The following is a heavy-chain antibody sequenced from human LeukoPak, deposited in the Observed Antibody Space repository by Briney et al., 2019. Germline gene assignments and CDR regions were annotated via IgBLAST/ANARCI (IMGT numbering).Heavy chain of an antibody. CDR1: GFTFSDNA. CDR2: ISSGGNT. Sequence: GGSLRLSCAASGFTFSDNAMTWVRQAPGRGLEWVAVISSGGNTKYADSEKGRFSISRDNSKNTLYLQMNSLRAEDTAVYYCAKVDVIVVVPANDYWGQGTLVTVSS. V-gene: IGHV3-23*01. D-gene: IGHD2-2*01. J-gene: IGHJ4*02. CDR3: AKVDVIVVVPANDY.